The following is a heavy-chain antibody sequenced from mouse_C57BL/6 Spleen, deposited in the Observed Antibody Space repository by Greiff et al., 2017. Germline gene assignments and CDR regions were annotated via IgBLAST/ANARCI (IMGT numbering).Heavy chain of an antibody. CDR3: AIGTGYFDY. CDR2: ISSGSSTI. CDR1: GFTFSDYG. D-gene: IGHD4-1*01. V-gene: IGHV5-17*01. Sequence: DVKLVESGGGLVKPGGSLKLSCAASGFTFSDYGMHWVRQAPEKGLEGVAYISSGSSTIYYADTVKGRFTISRDNAKNTLFLQMTSLRSEDTAMYYCAIGTGYFDYWGQGTTLTVSS. J-gene: IGHJ2*01.